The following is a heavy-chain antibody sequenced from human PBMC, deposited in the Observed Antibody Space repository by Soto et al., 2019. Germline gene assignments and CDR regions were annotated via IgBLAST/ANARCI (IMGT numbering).Heavy chain of an antibody. CDR3: ARDSITIFGVPDNWFDP. D-gene: IGHD3-3*01. CDR1: GGSISSSSYY. J-gene: IGHJ5*02. V-gene: IGHV4-39*02. CDR2: IYYSGST. Sequence: SETLSLTCTVSGGSISSSSYYWGWIRQPPGKGLEWIGSIYYSGSTYYNPSLKSRVTISVDTSKNQFSLKLSSVTAADTAVYYCARDSITIFGVPDNWFDPWGQGTLVTVSS.